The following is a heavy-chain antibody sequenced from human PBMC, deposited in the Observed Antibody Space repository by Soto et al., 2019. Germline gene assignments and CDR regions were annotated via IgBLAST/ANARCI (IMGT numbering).Heavy chain of an antibody. V-gene: IGHV1-18*04. CDR3: ASAYYYDSSGYYYDY. J-gene: IGHJ4*02. D-gene: IGHD3-22*01. CDR2: ISAYNGNT. Sequence: QIQLVQSGAEVKKPGASVKVSCKASGYTFTSYGISWVRQAPGQGLEWMGWISAYNGNTNYAQKLQGRVTMTTDTSTSTAYMELRSLRSDDTAVYYCASAYYYDSSGYYYDYWGQGTLVTVSS. CDR1: GYTFTSYG.